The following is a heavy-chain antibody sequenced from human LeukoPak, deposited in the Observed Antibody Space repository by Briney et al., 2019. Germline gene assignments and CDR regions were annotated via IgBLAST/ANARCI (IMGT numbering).Heavy chain of an antibody. V-gene: IGHV3-74*01. CDR2: INGDGSST. CDR1: GFTFSRYW. Sequence: GXSLRLSCAASGFTFSRYWMHWVRQAPGEGLVWVSRINGDGSSTIYADFVKGRFTISRDNAKNTLYLQMNSLRVEATAVYYCIRDYGAVGTTNAFDIWGQGTMVTVSS. J-gene: IGHJ3*02. D-gene: IGHD1-14*01. CDR3: IRDYGAVGTTNAFDI.